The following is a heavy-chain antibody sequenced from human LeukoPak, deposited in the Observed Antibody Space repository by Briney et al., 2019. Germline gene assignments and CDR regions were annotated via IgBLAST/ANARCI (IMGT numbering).Heavy chain of an antibody. D-gene: IGHD6-13*01. Sequence: SETLSLTCAVYGGSFSGYYWSWIRQPPGKGLEWIGEINHSGSTNYNPSLKSRVTISVDTSKNQFSLKLSSVTAADTAVYYCASYSSWVDYWGQGTLVTVSS. CDR2: INHSGST. V-gene: IGHV4-34*01. CDR1: GGSFSGYY. J-gene: IGHJ4*02. CDR3: ASYSSWVDY.